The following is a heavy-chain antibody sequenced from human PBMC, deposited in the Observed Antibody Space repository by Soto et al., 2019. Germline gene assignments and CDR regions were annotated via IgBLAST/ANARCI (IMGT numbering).Heavy chain of an antibody. D-gene: IGHD1-1*01. V-gene: IGHV4-39*01. J-gene: IGHJ6*02. Sequence: SETLSLTCTVSGGSVSSGGYYWSWIRQHPGKGLEWIGYIYYSGSTYYNPSLKSRVTISVDTSKNQFSLKLSSVTAADTAVYYCARQMATTIYYYYGMDVWGQGTTVTVSS. CDR2: IYYSGST. CDR1: GGSVSSGGYY. CDR3: ARQMATTIYYYYGMDV.